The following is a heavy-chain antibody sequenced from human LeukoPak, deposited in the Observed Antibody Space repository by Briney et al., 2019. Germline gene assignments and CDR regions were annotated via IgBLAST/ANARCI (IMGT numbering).Heavy chain of an antibody. J-gene: IGHJ4*02. D-gene: IGHD3-22*01. CDR3: ARGLYYDSSTPSGY. Sequence: PSETLSLTCTVSGDSISTSNSYWGWIRQPPWKGLEWIGSIYYSGNTYYNASLKSRVTISVDTSKNQFSLKLSSVTAADTAVYYCARGLYYDSSTPSGYWGQGTLVTVSS. V-gene: IGHV4-39*07. CDR2: IYYSGNT. CDR1: GDSISTSNSY.